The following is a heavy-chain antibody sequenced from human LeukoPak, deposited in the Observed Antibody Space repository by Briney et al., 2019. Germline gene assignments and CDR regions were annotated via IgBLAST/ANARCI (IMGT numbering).Heavy chain of an antibody. CDR3: TRGKPETVFDS. Sequence: SETLSPTCSVSGGSISGYYWSWIRQPPGQGLEWIGYIYYSGSTNYNPSLKTRVTISLDRSKDQFSLKLTSVTAADTAVYYCTRGKPETVFDSWGRGTLVTVSS. V-gene: IGHV4-59*12. J-gene: IGHJ4*01. CDR2: IYYSGST. CDR1: GGSISGYY.